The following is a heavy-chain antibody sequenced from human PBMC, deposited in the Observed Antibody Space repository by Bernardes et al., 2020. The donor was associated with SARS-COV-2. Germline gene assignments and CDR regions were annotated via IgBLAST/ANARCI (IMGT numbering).Heavy chain of an antibody. Sequence: GGTLRLWCAASGFTFSSYAVSWVPQAPGMGLEWVSAISGSGGSTYYADSVKGRFTISRDNSKNTLYLQMNSLRAEDTAVYYCAKDYYSQGYWDQVILVTVSS. CDR2: ISGSGGST. V-gene: IGHV3-23*01. CDR3: AKDYYSQGY. D-gene: IGHD3-10*01. J-gene: IGHJ4*02. CDR1: GFTFSSYA.